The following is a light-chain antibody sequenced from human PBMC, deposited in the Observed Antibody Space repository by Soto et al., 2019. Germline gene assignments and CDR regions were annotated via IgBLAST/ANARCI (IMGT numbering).Light chain of an antibody. J-gene: IGLJ2*01. CDR3: SSYAGSNNVVV. Sequence: QSVLTQPPSASGSPGQSVTISCTGTSSDVGGYNYVSWYQQHPGKAPKLMIYEVNKRPSGVPDRFSGSKSGNTASLTVSGLQAEDEADYYCSSYAGSNNVVVFGGGTKVTVL. CDR2: EVN. V-gene: IGLV2-8*01. CDR1: SSDVGGYNY.